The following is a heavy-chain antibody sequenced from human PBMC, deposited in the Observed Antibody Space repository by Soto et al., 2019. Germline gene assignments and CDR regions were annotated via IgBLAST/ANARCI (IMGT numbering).Heavy chain of an antibody. D-gene: IGHD6-19*01. J-gene: IGHJ4*02. CDR1: GYTFTSYY. Sequence: QVQLVQSGAEVKKPGASVKVSCKESGYTFTSYYMHLVRQAPGQGLEWMGIINPSGGSTSYAQKFQGRVTMTRDTSTSTVYMELSSLRSEDTAVYYCASNLGWSSGWYNWGQGTLVTVSS. V-gene: IGHV1-46*01. CDR3: ASNLGWSSGWYN. CDR2: INPSGGST.